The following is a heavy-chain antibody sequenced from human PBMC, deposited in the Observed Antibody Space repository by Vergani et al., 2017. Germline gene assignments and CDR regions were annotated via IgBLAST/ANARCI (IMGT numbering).Heavy chain of an antibody. CDR2: IKSKTDGGTT. V-gene: IGHV3-15*07. D-gene: IGHD6-13*01. Sequence: EVQLVESGGGLVKPGGSLRLSCAASGFTFSNAWMNWVRQAPGKGLEWVGRIKSKTDGGTTDYVAPVKGRFTISRDDSKNTLYLQMNSLKTEDTAVYYCTTDQVAAAGTFDYWGQGTLVTVAS. CDR3: TTDQVAAAGTFDY. CDR1: GFTFSNAW. J-gene: IGHJ4*02.